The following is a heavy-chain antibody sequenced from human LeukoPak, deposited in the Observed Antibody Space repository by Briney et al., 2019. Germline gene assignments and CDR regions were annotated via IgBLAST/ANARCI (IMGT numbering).Heavy chain of an antibody. D-gene: IGHD1-26*01. CDR2: ISSSGKA. CDR3: ARFKGGTGFDY. V-gene: IGHV4-39*01. J-gene: IGHJ4*02. Sequence: SETLSLTCAVSGGSITTTDFDWAWIRQPPGQGVEWIATISSSGKAYYYPSLMSRVTISVDTSKSQFSLDVTSVTAADTGLFYCARFKGGTGFDYWGRGILVIVS. CDR1: GGSITTTDFD.